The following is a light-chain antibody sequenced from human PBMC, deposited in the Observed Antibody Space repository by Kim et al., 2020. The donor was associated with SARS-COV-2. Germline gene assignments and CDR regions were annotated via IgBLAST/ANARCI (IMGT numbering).Light chain of an antibody. CDR3: LQYRRPPHN. CDR2: VAS. CDR1: QDISDY. Sequence: DIQMTQSPSSLSASVGDRVTITCQASQDISDYLNWYQQKPGHAPELLIYVASTVQDGVPSRFSGGGSGTEFTFTISSLQPEDIATYFCLQYRRPPHNFGQGTKLEI. V-gene: IGKV1-33*01. J-gene: IGKJ2*01.